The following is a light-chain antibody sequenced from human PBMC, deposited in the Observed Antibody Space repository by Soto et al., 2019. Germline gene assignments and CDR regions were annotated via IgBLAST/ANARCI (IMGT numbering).Light chain of an antibody. Sequence: IVLTQSQVTLSLSPGEIATRSCRASQSLSSSYFAWYQHKPGQGPRLLIYGAFTRATGIPDRFSGSGSGTDFTLTISRLEPEDFAVYYCQQHETLITFGQGGLLEVK. CDR1: QSLSSSY. CDR2: GAF. J-gene: IGKJ5*01. CDR3: QQHETLIT. V-gene: IGKV3-20*01.